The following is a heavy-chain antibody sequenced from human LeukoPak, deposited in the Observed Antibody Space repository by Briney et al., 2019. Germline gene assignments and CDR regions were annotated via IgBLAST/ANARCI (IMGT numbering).Heavy chain of an antibody. V-gene: IGHV6-1*01. CDR2: TYYRSRWYS. Sequence: SQTLSLTCAISGDSVSSNNAAWNWIRQSPSRGLEWLGRTYYRSRWYSDYAVSLKSRITIIPDTSKNQFSLRLNSVILEDTAVYFCARELRRIFDYWDQGSLVTVS. J-gene: IGHJ4*02. CDR3: ARELRRIFDY. CDR1: GDSVSSNNAA.